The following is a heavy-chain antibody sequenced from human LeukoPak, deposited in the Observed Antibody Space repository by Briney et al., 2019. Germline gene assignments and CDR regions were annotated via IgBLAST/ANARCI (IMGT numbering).Heavy chain of an antibody. J-gene: IGHJ5*02. CDR1: GFTYSNFA. Sequence: GGSLRLSCAASGFTYSNFAMMWVRQAPGTGLQWVSTITGYGATFYADSVRGRFTIFRDTSMNTLFLQMNSLGAEDTAVYYCAKGAAAGKVDWFDPWGQGTLVTVSS. D-gene: IGHD6-13*01. V-gene: IGHV3-23*01. CDR3: AKGAAAGKVDWFDP. CDR2: ITGYGAT.